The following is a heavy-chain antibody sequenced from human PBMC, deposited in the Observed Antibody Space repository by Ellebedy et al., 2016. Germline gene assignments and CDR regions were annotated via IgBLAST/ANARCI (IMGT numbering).Heavy chain of an antibody. Sequence: GESLKISXAASGFTFSSYWMHWVRQDPGKGLVWVSRIHFDGRATGYADSVKGRFTISRDNAKDTLYLQMSSLRVDDTAVYYCAKGTRDGATFADYWGQGALVTVSS. D-gene: IGHD2/OR15-2a*01. CDR1: GFTFSSYW. V-gene: IGHV3-74*01. J-gene: IGHJ4*02. CDR3: AKGTRDGATFADY. CDR2: IHFDGRAT.